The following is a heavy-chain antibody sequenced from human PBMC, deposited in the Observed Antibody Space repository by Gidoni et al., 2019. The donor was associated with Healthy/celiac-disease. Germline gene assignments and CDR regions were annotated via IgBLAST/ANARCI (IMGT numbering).Heavy chain of an antibody. CDR2: INAGNGNT. CDR3: ARDSGYCSSTSCYRQYYFDY. Sequence: QVQLVQSGAEVKKPGASVKVSCKASGYTFTSYAMHWVRQAPGQRLEWMGWINAGNGNTKYSQKFQGRVTITRDTSASTAYMELSSLRSEDTAVYYCARDSGYCSSTSCYRQYYFDYWGQGTLVTVSS. CDR1: GYTFTSYA. J-gene: IGHJ4*02. V-gene: IGHV1-3*01. D-gene: IGHD2-2*03.